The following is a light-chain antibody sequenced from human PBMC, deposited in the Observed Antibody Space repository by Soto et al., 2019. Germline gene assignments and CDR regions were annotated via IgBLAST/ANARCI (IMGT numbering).Light chain of an antibody. J-gene: IGKJ2*01. V-gene: IGKV3-15*01. Sequence: IVMTQSPATLSVSPGERATLSCRASQSVTSNLAWYQQKPGQAPRLLIYGASTRATGVPARFTGSGSGTEFTLTISSLQSEDFAVYYCQQYNNWPYTCGLGTKLDIK. CDR3: QQYNNWPYT. CDR1: QSVTSN. CDR2: GAS.